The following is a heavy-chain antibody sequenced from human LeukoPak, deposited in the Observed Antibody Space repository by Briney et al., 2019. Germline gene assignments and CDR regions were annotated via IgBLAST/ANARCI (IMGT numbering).Heavy chain of an antibody. Sequence: ASVKVSCKASGYTXTVNHMYGVRQAPGQGLEWMGWINPETGGTNYAQKFQGRVTMTGDTSISTAYMELSSLKSDDTAVYYCARELGINAFDIWGQGTMVTVSS. CDR1: GYTXTVNH. D-gene: IGHD7-27*01. CDR3: ARELGINAFDI. CDR2: INPETGGT. V-gene: IGHV1-2*02. J-gene: IGHJ3*02.